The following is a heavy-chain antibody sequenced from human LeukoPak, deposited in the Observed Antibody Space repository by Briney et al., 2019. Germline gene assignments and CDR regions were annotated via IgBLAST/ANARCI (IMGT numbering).Heavy chain of an antibody. CDR3: ASDISDRWFFY. CDR2: IYQGGTS. D-gene: IGHD3-3*02. V-gene: IGHV4-38-2*02. Sequence: PSGTLSLTRTVSDSTISSGHYWGLIRQPPGKGLEGIGAIYQGGTSYDNPSLRSRVTISIDTSKNQFYLNLNSVTAASTAVYFCASDISDRWFFYWGQGTLVTVSS. CDR1: DSTISSGHY. J-gene: IGHJ4*02.